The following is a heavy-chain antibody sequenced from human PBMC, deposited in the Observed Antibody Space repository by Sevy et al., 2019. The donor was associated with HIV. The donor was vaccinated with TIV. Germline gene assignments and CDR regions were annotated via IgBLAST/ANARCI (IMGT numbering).Heavy chain of an antibody. Sequence: GGSLRISCAASGFTFSSYAMHWVRQAPGKGLEWVAVISYDGSNKYYADSVKGRFTISRDNSKNTLYLQMNSLRAEDTAVYYCARDNPNDCTGGSCYFPRYYYYYYGIDVWGQGTTVTVSS. CDR3: ARDNPNDCTGGSCYFPRYYYYYYGIDV. V-gene: IGHV3-30-3*01. J-gene: IGHJ6*02. D-gene: IGHD2-15*01. CDR2: ISYDGSNK. CDR1: GFTFSSYA.